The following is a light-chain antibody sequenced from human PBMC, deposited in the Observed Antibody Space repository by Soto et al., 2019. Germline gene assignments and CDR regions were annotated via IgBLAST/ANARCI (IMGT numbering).Light chain of an antibody. CDR3: QKYNSAPT. V-gene: IGKV1-27*01. Sequence: IQMTQSPSSLSASVGDRVTITCRASQGISNYLAWYQQKPGKVPKLLIYAASTLQSGVPSRLSGSGSGTDFTLTISSLQPEDVATYYCQKYNSAPTFGGGTKVDI. J-gene: IGKJ4*01. CDR1: QGISNY. CDR2: AAS.